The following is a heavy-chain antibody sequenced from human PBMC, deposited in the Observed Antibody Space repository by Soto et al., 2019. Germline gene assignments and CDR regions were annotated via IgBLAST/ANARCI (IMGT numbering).Heavy chain of an antibody. CDR3: ARHTDCGSGSSCLGSDNMDTDAFDI. V-gene: IGHV4-39*01. Sequence: PSETLSLTCTVSGGSISSDIHYWGWIRQPPGKGLEWIGTIYYSGNIYNNPSLRSRVTISMDTSKNQFSLRLPSVTAADTAVYYCARHTDCGSGSSCLGSDNMDTDAFDIWGQVTMVTVSS. CDR2: IYYSGNI. J-gene: IGHJ3*02. D-gene: IGHD3-10*01. CDR1: GGSISSDIHY.